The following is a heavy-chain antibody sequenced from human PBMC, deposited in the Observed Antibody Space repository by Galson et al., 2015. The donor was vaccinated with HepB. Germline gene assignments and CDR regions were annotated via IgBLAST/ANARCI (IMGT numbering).Heavy chain of an antibody. Sequence: SVKVSCKASGFTFTSSAMQWVRQARGQRLEWIGWIVVGSGNTNYAQKFQERVTITRDLSTSTAYMELSSLRSEDTAVCYCAAGGYWNFGYWGQGTLVTVSS. V-gene: IGHV1-58*02. CDR1: GFTFTSSA. CDR2: IVVGSGNT. CDR3: AAGGYWNFGY. D-gene: IGHD1-1*01. J-gene: IGHJ4*02.